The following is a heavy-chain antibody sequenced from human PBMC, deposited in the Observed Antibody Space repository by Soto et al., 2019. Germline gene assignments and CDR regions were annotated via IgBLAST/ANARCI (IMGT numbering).Heavy chain of an antibody. J-gene: IGHJ6*02. D-gene: IGHD2-21*02. CDR1: GGTFSSYT. Sequence: QVQLVQSGAEVKKPGSSVKVSCKASGGTFSSYTISWVRQAPGQGLEWMGRIISILGIANYAKKFQGRVTITADKSTSTAYMERSSLRSEDTAVYYCARAPGAYCGGDCFYYCYGMDVWGQGTTVTVSS. V-gene: IGHV1-69*02. CDR2: IISILGIA. CDR3: ARAPGAYCGGDCFYYCYGMDV.